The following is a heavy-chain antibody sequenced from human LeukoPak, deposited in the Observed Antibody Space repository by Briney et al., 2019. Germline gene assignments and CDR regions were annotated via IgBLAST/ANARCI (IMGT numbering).Heavy chain of an antibody. V-gene: IGHV3-23*01. J-gene: IGHJ4*02. D-gene: IGHD3-10*01. CDR2: ISGSGGST. CDR1: GFTFSSYA. CDR3: AKGVHMYYYGSGSYGY. Sequence: GGSLRLSCAASGFTFSSYAMSWVRQAPGKGLEWVSAISGSGGSTYYADSVKGRFTISRDNSKNTLYLQMNSLRAEDTAVYYCAKGVHMYYYGSGSYGYWGQGTLVTVSS.